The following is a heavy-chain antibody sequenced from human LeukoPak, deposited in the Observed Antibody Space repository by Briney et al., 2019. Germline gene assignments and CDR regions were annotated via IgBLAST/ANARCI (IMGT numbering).Heavy chain of an antibody. Sequence: SETLSLTCTVSGGSISSYYWSWIRQPPGKGLEWIGYINYSGSTNYNPSLKSRVTISVDTSKNQFSLKLSSVTAADTAVYYCARSGITYYYGSGSYSFDYWGQGTLVTVSS. CDR2: INYSGST. J-gene: IGHJ4*02. V-gene: IGHV4-59*08. CDR1: GGSISSYY. D-gene: IGHD3-10*01. CDR3: ARSGITYYYGSGSYSFDY.